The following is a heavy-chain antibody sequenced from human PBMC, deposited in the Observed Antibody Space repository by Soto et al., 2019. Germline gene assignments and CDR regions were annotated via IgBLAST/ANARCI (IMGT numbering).Heavy chain of an antibody. CDR1: CGSIISGGYY. J-gene: IGHJ4*02. CDR2: IYYSGST. V-gene: IGHV4-31*03. D-gene: IGHD6-6*01. CDR3: ARESIAARLIDY. Sequence: PSETVSLTCTFSCGSIISGGYYWSWIRQHPGKGLEWIGYIYYSGSTYYNPSLKSRVTISVDTSKNQFSLKLSSVTAADTAVYYCARESIAARLIDYWGQGTLVTV.